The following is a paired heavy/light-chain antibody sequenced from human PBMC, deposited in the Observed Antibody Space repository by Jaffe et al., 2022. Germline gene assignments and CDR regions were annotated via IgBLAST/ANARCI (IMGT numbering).Heavy chain of an antibody. V-gene: IGHV4-59*01. CDR2: VFYNGHT. D-gene: IGHD3-22*01. CDR3: VRVYFDTSGSDAFDV. Sequence: QVQLQESGPGLVKPSETLSLTCTVSAGSISPYYWSWIRQPPGRGLEWIGYVFYNGHTNYNRSLKPRVTMSVDTSQNQFSLKLTSVTPTDTAVYYCVRVYFDTSGSDAFDVWGQGTMVTVSS. CDR1: AGSISPYY. J-gene: IGHJ3*01.
Light chain of an antibody. J-gene: IGLJ2*01. CDR1: ISDIGKNY. V-gene: IGLV1-51*02. CDR3: ATWDNGLSDGMV. Sequence: QSVLTQPPSLSAAPGQTVTISCSGSISDIGKNYVSWYQQLPGTAPKLLIYKNYNRPSGIPDRFSGSKSGTSATLGITGLQTGDEADYYCATWDNGLSDGMVFGGGTELTVL. CDR2: KNY.